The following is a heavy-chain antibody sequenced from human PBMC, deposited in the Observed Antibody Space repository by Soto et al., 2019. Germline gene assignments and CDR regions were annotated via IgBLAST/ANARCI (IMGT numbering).Heavy chain of an antibody. CDR1: GVTFSSYT. D-gene: IGHD3-10*01. V-gene: IGHV1-69*02. CDR2: IIPILGIA. Sequence: SVKVSYKASGVTFSSYTISWVRQAPGQGLEWMGRIIPILGIANYAQKFQGRVTITADKSTSTAYMELSSLRSEDTAVYYCARSYRYYYGSGSAPSPTFDYWGQGTLVTVSS. J-gene: IGHJ4*02. CDR3: ARSYRYYYGSGSAPSPTFDY.